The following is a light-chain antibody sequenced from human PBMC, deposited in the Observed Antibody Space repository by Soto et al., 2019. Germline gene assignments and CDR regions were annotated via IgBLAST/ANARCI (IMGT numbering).Light chain of an antibody. CDR3: QQGNTWPWT. CDR1: QSVSSSY. V-gene: IGKV3D-20*02. J-gene: IGKJ1*01. CDR2: AAS. Sequence: SVFTQSPRTLYLSPGERATLSCRASQSVSSSYLAWYQQKLCQAPRLLIYAASDRATGIPGRFSGSGSGTDFTLIISSLEPEDFAFYYCQQGNTWPWTFAQGIKVDIK.